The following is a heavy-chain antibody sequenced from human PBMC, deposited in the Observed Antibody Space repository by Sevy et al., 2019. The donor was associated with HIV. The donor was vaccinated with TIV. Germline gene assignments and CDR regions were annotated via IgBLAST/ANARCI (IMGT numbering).Heavy chain of an antibody. CDR2: ISSSSSTI. V-gene: IGHV3-48*02. CDR1: GFTFSSYS. Sequence: GGSLRLYCAASGFTFSSYSMNWVRQAPGKGLEWVSYISSSSSTIYYADSVKGRFTISRDNAKNSLYLQMNSLRDEDTAVYYCARGLGYYYDSSGPKGAFDIWGQGTMVTVSS. J-gene: IGHJ3*02. CDR3: ARGLGYYYDSSGPKGAFDI. D-gene: IGHD3-22*01.